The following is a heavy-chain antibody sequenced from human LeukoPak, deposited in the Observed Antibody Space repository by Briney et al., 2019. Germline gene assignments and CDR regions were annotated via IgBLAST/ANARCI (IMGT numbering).Heavy chain of an antibody. D-gene: IGHD2-21*01. CDR3: AREDLIRPSDSALDY. CDR2: ISYDGTKK. J-gene: IGHJ4*02. V-gene: IGHV3-30*03. Sequence: SGGSLRLSCAASGFTFSSYGMHWVRQAPGKGLEWVALISYDGTKKYHADSVKGRFTISRDNSKNTLFLQMNSPRTDDTAVYYCAREDLIRPSDSALDYWGQGTLVTVSS. CDR1: GFTFSSYG.